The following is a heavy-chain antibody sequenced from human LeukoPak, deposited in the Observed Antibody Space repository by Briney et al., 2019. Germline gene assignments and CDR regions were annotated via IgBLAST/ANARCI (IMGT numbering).Heavy chain of an antibody. V-gene: IGHV1-18*01. Sequence: ASVEVSCKASGYTFTSYGISWVRQAPGQGLEWMGWISAYNGNTNYAQKLQGRVTMTTDTSTSTAYMELRSLRSDDTAVYYCARVLYYYDSSESGGYFDYWGQGTLVTVSS. CDR2: ISAYNGNT. J-gene: IGHJ4*02. D-gene: IGHD3-22*01. CDR1: GYTFTSYG. CDR3: ARVLYYYDSSESGGYFDY.